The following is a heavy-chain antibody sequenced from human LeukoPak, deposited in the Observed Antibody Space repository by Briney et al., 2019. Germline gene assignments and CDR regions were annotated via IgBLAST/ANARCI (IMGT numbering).Heavy chain of an antibody. Sequence: GGSLRLSCEASAFIFSGHWLNWVRQTPGKGLEWVASIKEDGSERQYVDSVKGRFSISRDNTKGSLFLQLNSLRAEDTAVYYCARDFNLVGVPYFGPWGQGTLVTVSS. CDR1: AFIFSGHW. J-gene: IGHJ5*02. CDR2: IKEDGSER. D-gene: IGHD2-8*01. CDR3: ARDFNLVGVPYFGP. V-gene: IGHV3-7*03.